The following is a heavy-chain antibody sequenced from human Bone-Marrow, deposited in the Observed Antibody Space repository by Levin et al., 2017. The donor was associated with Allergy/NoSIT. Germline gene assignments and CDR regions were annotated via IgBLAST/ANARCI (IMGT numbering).Heavy chain of an antibody. D-gene: IGHD3-22*01. Sequence: GESLKISCAASGFTFSSYSMNWVRQAPGKGLEWVSSISSSSSYIYYADSVKGRFTISRDNAKNSLYLQMNSLRAEDTAVYYCARDTYYYDRESKVGAWGQGTLVTVSS. J-gene: IGHJ4*02. CDR2: ISSSSSYI. V-gene: IGHV3-21*01. CDR1: GFTFSSYS. CDR3: ARDTYYYDRESKVGA.